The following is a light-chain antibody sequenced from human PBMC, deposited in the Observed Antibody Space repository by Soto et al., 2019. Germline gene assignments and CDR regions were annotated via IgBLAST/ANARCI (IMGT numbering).Light chain of an antibody. CDR3: QSGVT. CDR1: QSVSSY. CDR2: DAS. J-gene: IGKJ3*01. V-gene: IGKV3-11*01. Sequence: EIVLTQSPATLSLSPGERATLSCRASQSVSSYLAWYQQKHGQAPRLLIYDASNRATGIPARFSGSGSWTDFTLTISSLEPGDFAVYYFQSGVTFGPGPEVDIK.